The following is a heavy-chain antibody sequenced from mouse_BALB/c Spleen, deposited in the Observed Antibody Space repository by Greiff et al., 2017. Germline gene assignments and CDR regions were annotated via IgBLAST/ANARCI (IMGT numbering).Heavy chain of an antibody. CDR1: GFTFSSSA. V-gene: IGHV5-9-3*01. CDR3: ASHSSGLRV. D-gene: IGHD3-1*01. Sequence: DVKLVESGGGLVKPGGSLKLSCAASGFTFSSSAMSWVRQTPEKRLEWVATISSGGSYTYYPDSVKGRFTISRDNAKNTLYLQMSSLRSEDTAMYYCASHSSGLRVWGQGTLVTVSA. J-gene: IGHJ3*01. CDR2: ISSGGSYT.